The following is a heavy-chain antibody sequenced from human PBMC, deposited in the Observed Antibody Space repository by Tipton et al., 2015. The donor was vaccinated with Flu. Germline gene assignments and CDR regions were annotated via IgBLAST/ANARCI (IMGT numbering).Heavy chain of an antibody. V-gene: IGHV1-2*06. CDR2: INPNSGGT. Sequence: QVQLVQSGAEVKKPGASVKVSCKASGYTFTGYYMHWVRQAPGQGLEWMGRINPNSGGTNYAQKFQGRVTMTRDTSISTAYMELSRLRSDDTAVYYCARAGVVVVTEDWFDPWGQGTLVTVSS. CDR1: GYTFTGYY. CDR3: ARAGVVVVTEDWFDP. J-gene: IGHJ5*02. D-gene: IGHD2-21*02.